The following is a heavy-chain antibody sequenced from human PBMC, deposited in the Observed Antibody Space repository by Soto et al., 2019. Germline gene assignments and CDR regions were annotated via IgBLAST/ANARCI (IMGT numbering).Heavy chain of an antibody. CDR3: ARAKDRYCTHTRCYQKGFDP. CDR2: VSSSSDYI. V-gene: IGHV3-21*01. J-gene: IGHJ5*02. D-gene: IGHD2-8*01. Sequence: EVQLVESGGGLVKPGGSLRLSCAASGFTFSSYSMNWVRQAPGKGLEWVSSVSSSSDYIFYADSVKGRFTISRDNAKNSLFLQMNSLRVEDTALYYCARAKDRYCTHTRCYQKGFDPWGQGTLVTVSS. CDR1: GFTFSSYS.